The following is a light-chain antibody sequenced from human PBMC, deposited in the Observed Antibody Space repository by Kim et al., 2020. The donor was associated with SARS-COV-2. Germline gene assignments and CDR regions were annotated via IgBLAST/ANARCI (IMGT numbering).Light chain of an antibody. Sequence: SGSPGQTAIITCSGDKLGGKYVYWYHQKPGQSPVLVMYQDKKRPSGIPERFSGSSSGNTATLTISGTQAMDEADYYCQAWDHTIVVCGEGTKLNVL. CDR1: KLGGKY. J-gene: IGLJ3*02. CDR3: QAWDHTIVV. CDR2: QDK. V-gene: IGLV3-1*01.